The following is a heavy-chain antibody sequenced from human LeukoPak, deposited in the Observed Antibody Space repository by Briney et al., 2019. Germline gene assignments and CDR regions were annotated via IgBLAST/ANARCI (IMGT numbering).Heavy chain of an antibody. CDR3: VRGKRRFDY. V-gene: IGHV3-11*01. J-gene: IGHJ4*02. CDR1: GFSFNESY. CDR2: ISGRSYSM. Sequence: PGGSLRLSCAASGFSFNESYMTWIRQAPGKGLEWVAYISGRSYSMYYADSVKGRFNISRDNSLNSLYLHMSSLIADDTAVYYCVRGKRRFDYWGQGTLVTVSS.